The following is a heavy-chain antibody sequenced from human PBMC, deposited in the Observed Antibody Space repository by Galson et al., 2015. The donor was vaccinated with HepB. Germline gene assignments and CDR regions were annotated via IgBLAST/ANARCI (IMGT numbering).Heavy chain of an antibody. CDR2: ISSCSSYI. J-gene: IGHJ5*02. Sequence: SLRLSCAASGFTFSSYSMNWVRQAPGKGLEWVSFISSCSSYIFYADSVKGRFTISRDNAKDSLYLQRNSLRAEDTAVYYCARDLFGGYGWFDPWGQGTLVTVSS. CDR1: GFTFSSYS. D-gene: IGHD5-12*01. V-gene: IGHV3-21*01. CDR3: ARDLFGGYGWFDP.